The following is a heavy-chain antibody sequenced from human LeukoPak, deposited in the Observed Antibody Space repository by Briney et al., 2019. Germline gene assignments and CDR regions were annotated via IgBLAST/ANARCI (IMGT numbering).Heavy chain of an antibody. V-gene: IGHV3-7*01. J-gene: IGHJ4*02. Sequence: GGSLRLSCAASGFTFSSYWMSWVRQAPGKGLEWVANIKQDGSEKYYVDSVKGRSTISRDNAKNSLYLQMNSLRAEDTAVYYCASSGQTYSSSSRHCSGGSCLDYWGQGTLVTVSS. CDR2: IKQDGSEK. D-gene: IGHD2-15*01. CDR1: GFTFSSYW. CDR3: ASSGQTYSSSSRHCSGGSCLDY.